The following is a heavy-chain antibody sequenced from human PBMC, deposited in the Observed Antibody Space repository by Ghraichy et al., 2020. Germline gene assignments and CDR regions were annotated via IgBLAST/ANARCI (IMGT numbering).Heavy chain of an antibody. CDR1: GYSFTNYG. CDR3: ARTLSGAGSYYYPYFGMDV. Sequence: VKVSCKASGYSFTNYGIGWVRQAPGQGLEWMGWISGYNGYTYYTENLQGRVTMTTDTSTTTAYMELRSLESYDTAVYYCARTLSGAGSYYYPYFGMDVWGQGTTVTVSS. V-gene: IGHV1-18*01. D-gene: IGHD3-10*01. J-gene: IGHJ6*02. CDR2: ISGYNGYT.